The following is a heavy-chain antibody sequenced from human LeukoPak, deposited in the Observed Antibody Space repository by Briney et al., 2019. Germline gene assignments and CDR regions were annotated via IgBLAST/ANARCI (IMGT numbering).Heavy chain of an antibody. CDR3: ASTNRHPAEPGIAAATVGY. V-gene: IGHV4-4*02. CDR1: GFTFSSYNM. D-gene: IGHD6-13*01. Sequence: GSLRLSCAASGFTFSSYNMNWVRQAPGKGLEWIGEIYHSGSTNYNPSLKSRVTISVDKSKNQFSLKLSSVTAADTAVYYCASTNRHPAEPGIAAATVGYWGQGTLVTVSS. CDR2: IYHSGST. J-gene: IGHJ4*02.